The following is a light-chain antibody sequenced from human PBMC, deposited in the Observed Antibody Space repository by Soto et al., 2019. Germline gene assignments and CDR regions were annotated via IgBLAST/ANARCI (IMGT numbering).Light chain of an antibody. J-gene: IGKJ1*01. Sequence: EIVLTQSPGTLSLFPGERATLSCRASQSISSSYLALYQQKPGQAPSLLIHGASNRATGIPDRFSGAGSGTDFTLNISRLEPEDFAVYYWHQYGSAPAWTVGQGTKVEIK. V-gene: IGKV3-20*01. CDR1: QSISSSY. CDR2: GAS. CDR3: HQYGSAPAWT.